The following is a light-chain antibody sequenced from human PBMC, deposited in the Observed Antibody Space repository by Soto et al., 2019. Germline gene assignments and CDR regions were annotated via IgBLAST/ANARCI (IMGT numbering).Light chain of an antibody. J-gene: IGKJ4*01. CDR2: GAS. CDR3: QHYDNSAALT. Sequence: EIVLTQSPGTLSLSPGERATLSCRASQSVSSSYLAWYQQKPGQAPRLLIYGASSRATGIPDRFSGSGSGTDFTLTISRLEPEDFAVYYCQHYDNSAALTFGGGTNVEIK. CDR1: QSVSSSY. V-gene: IGKV3-20*01.